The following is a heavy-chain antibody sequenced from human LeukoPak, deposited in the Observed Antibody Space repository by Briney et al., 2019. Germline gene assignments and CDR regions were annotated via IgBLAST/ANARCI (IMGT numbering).Heavy chain of an antibody. Sequence: GGSLRLSCAASGFTFSSYAVSWVSQAPGKGLEWVSAISGSGGSTYYADSVKGRFTISRHNSKNTLCLQMNSLRGEDTAVYYCATNVAVAGKVDYWGQGTLVTVSS. V-gene: IGHV3-23*01. J-gene: IGHJ4*02. CDR3: ATNVAVAGKVDY. CDR1: GFTFSSYA. CDR2: ISGSGGST. D-gene: IGHD6-19*01.